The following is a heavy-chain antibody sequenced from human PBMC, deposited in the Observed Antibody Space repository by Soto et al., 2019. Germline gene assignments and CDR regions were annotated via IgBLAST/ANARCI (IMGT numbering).Heavy chain of an antibody. J-gene: IGHJ4*02. CDR3: AGTYYYDSSGYPPPDY. CDR1: GGTFSSYA. D-gene: IGHD3-22*01. CDR2: IIPIFGTA. Sequence: KVSCKASGGTFSSYAISWVRQAPGQGLEWMGGIIPIFGTANYAQKFQGRVTITADESTSTAYMELSSLRSEDTAVYYCAGTYYYDSSGYPPPDYWGQGTLVTVSS. V-gene: IGHV1-69*01.